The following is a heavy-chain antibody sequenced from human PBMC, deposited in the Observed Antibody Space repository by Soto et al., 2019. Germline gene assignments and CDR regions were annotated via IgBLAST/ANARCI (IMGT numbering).Heavy chain of an antibody. CDR3: ARSMGAKNGFDV. J-gene: IGHJ3*01. D-gene: IGHD1-26*01. CDR2: VSTDGRDT. CDR1: EFTFNNCW. V-gene: IGHV3-74*03. Sequence: EVQVVESGGGLVQPGGSLRLSCAASEFTFNNCWMHWLRQTPGKGLVWVSRVSTDGRDTTYAGFVKGRFTISRDNAKNTLDLQMNSLRVEDTAVYYCARSMGAKNGFDVWGRGTKVTVYS.